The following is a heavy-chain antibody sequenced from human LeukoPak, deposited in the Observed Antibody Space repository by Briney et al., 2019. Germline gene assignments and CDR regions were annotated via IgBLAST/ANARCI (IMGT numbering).Heavy chain of an antibody. CDR2: INHSGST. Sequence: PSETLSLTCAVYGGSFSGYYWSWIRQPLGKGLEWIGEINHSGSTNYNPSLKSRVTISVDTSKNQFSLKLSSVTAADTAVYCARLTRASYGWWYFDYWGQGTLVTVSS. CDR1: GGSFSGYY. V-gene: IGHV4-34*01. J-gene: IGHJ4*02. CDR3: ARLTRASYGWWYFDY. D-gene: IGHD5-18*01.